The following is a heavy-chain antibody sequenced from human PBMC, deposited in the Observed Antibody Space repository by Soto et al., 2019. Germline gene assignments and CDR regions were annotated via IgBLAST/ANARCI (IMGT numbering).Heavy chain of an antibody. D-gene: IGHD5-12*01. CDR3: ARLGRDGYNLAFDY. Sequence: PSETLSLTCTVSGGSISSYYWSWIRQPPGKGLEWIGYIYYSGSTNYNPSLKSRVTISVDTSKNQFSLKLSSVTAADTAVYYCARLGRDGYNLAFDYWGQGTLVTVSS. V-gene: IGHV4-59*08. CDR1: GGSISSYY. J-gene: IGHJ4*02. CDR2: IYYSGST.